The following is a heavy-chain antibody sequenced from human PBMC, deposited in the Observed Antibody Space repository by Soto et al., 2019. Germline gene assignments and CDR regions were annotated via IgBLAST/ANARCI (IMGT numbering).Heavy chain of an antibody. CDR2: ITGSGSDT. CDR3: AKLGSSSWSPHYYFDY. CDR1: GFTFYNYA. Sequence: PGGSLRLSCAASGFTFYNYAMGWVRQAPGKGLEWVSAITGSGSDTYYVDSVKGRFTISRDNSENTLYLQMNSLRAEDTAIYYCAKLGSSSWSPHYYFDYWGQGTLVTVPS. D-gene: IGHD2-2*01. V-gene: IGHV3-23*01. J-gene: IGHJ4*02.